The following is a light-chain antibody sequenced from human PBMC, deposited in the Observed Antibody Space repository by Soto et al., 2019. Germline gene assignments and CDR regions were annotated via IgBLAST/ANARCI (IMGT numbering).Light chain of an antibody. J-gene: IGLJ2*01. Sequence: QSVLTQPASVSGSPGQSITISCTGTSSDVGGYNYVSWYQQHPGKAPKLMIYDVSTRPSGVSNRFSGSKSGNTASLTISGLQAEDEADYYCSSYTSSSTDAVFGGGTKLTVL. V-gene: IGLV2-14*01. CDR1: SSDVGGYNY. CDR2: DVS. CDR3: SSYTSSSTDAV.